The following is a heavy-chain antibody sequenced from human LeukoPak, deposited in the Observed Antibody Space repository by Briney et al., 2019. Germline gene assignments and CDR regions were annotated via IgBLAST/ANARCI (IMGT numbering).Heavy chain of an antibody. V-gene: IGHV4-59*01. J-gene: IGHJ5*02. Sequence: SETLSLTCTVSGDSISSSYWSWIRQPPGKTLEWIGYIYYTGTTNYNPSLKSRVTMSIDTSKNQFSLNLSSVTAVDTAVYYCARGFYDSSGYSNCFDPWGQGTLVTVSS. CDR2: IYYTGTT. CDR1: GDSISSSY. CDR3: ARGFYDSSGYSNCFDP. D-gene: IGHD3-22*01.